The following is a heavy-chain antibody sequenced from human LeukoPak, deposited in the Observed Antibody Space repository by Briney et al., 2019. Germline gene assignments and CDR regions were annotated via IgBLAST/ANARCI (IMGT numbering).Heavy chain of an antibody. CDR1: GGSISSYY. D-gene: IGHD3-22*01. CDR3: ARERLGAFDI. CDR2: IYYSGST. J-gene: IGHJ3*02. V-gene: IGHV4-59*01. Sequence: PSETLSLTCAVSGGSISSYYWSWIRQPPGKGLEWIGYIYYSGSTNYNPSLKSRVTISVDTSKNQFSLKLSSVTAADTAVYYCARERLGAFDIWGQGTMVTVSS.